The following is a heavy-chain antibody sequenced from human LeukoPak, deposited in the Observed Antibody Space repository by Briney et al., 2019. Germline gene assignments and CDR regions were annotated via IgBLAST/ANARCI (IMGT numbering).Heavy chain of an antibody. CDR2: IYFSGST. CDR3: ASGLSLDY. J-gene: IGHJ4*02. V-gene: IGHV4-39*07. D-gene: IGHD2-2*01. Sequence: PSETLSLTCTVSGGSVSSKTYYWAWIRQPPAKGLEWVGSIYFSGSTYYNPSLESRVTMSVDTSKKQFSLKLSSVTAADTAVYYCASGLSLDYWGQGTLVTVSS. CDR1: GGSVSSKTYY.